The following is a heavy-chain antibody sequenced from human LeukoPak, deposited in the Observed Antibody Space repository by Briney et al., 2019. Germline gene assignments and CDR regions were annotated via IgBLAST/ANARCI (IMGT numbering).Heavy chain of an antibody. CDR3: ARDPNGDYLGAFDF. CDR2: IRGSGDIT. Sequence: GGSLRLSCAASGFTFSSYAMIRVRQAPGKGLEWVSAIRGSGDITLYADSVKGRFTISRDNSKNTLYLQMNRLRGEDTAVYYCARDPNGDYLGAFDFRGQGTMASVSS. D-gene: IGHD4-17*01. J-gene: IGHJ3*01. CDR1: GFTFSSYA. V-gene: IGHV3-23*01.